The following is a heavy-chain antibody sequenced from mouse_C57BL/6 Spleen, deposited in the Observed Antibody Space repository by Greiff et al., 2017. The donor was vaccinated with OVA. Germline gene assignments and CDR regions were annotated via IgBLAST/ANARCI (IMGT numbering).Heavy chain of an antibody. CDR2: IYPRDGST. V-gene: IGHV1-78*01. CDR1: GYTFTDHT. CDR3: ARDPGSSYHVWYFDV. J-gene: IGHJ1*03. D-gene: IGHD1-1*01. Sequence: VKLMESDAELVKPGASVKISCKVSGYTFTDHTIHWMKQRPEQGLEWIGYIYPRDGSTKYNEKFKGKATLTADKSSSTAYMQLNSLTSEDSAVYFCARDPGSSYHVWYFDVWGTGTTVTVSS.